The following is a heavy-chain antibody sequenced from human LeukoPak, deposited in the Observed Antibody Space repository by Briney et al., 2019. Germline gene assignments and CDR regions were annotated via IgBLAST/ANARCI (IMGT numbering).Heavy chain of an antibody. Sequence: GGSLRLSCAASEFTFSSYGMHWVRQAPGKGLEWVAFIRYDGGTKYYTDSVKGRFTISRDNSKNTMFLQMNSLRADDTAVYYCARGQGYESYYYMDVWGKGTTVSVSS. V-gene: IGHV3-30*02. CDR2: IRYDGGTK. J-gene: IGHJ6*03. CDR3: ARGQGYESYYYMDV. D-gene: IGHD2-2*01. CDR1: EFTFSSYG.